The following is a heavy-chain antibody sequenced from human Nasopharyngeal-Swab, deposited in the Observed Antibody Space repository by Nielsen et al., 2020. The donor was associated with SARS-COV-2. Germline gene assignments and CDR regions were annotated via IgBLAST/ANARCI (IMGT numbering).Heavy chain of an antibody. J-gene: IGHJ3*02. CDR1: GFIFSNYG. Sequence: GESLKISCAASGFIFSNYGMHWVRQAPGKGLEWVAVISYDGSNKYYADSVKGRFTISRDNSKNTLYLQMNSLRAEDTAVYYCAKSSGGSPRRAFDIWGQGTMVTVSS. V-gene: IGHV3-30*18. D-gene: IGHD2-15*01. CDR2: ISYDGSNK. CDR3: AKSSGGSPRRAFDI.